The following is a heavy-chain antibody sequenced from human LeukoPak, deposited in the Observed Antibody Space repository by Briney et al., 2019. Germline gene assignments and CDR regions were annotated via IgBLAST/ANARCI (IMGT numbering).Heavy chain of an antibody. V-gene: IGHV3-23*01. CDR2: ISGSGGER. Sequence: GGSLRLSCAASGFTFSNYGMSWVRQAPGKGLQWVSGISGSGGERYYTESVKGRFTISRDNSKNTLYLQMNSLRAEDTAVYYCANTNYYDSSGYFWWGQGTLVTVSS. CDR1: GFTFSNYG. J-gene: IGHJ4*02. CDR3: ANTNYYDSSGYFW. D-gene: IGHD3-22*01.